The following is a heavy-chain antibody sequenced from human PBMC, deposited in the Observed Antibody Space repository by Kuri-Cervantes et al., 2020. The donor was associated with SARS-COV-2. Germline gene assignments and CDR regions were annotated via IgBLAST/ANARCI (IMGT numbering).Heavy chain of an antibody. D-gene: IGHD6-13*01. CDR3: AREASTPGIAAAGTNYYYYMDV. V-gene: IGHV1-2*02. CDR1: GYTFTSYG. CDR2: INPNSGGT. Sequence: ASVKVSCKASGYTFTSYGISWVRQAPGQGLEWMGWINPNSGGTNYAQKFQGRVTMTRDTSISTAYMELSRLRSDDTAVYYCAREASTPGIAAAGTNYYYYMDVWGKGTTVTVSS. J-gene: IGHJ6*03.